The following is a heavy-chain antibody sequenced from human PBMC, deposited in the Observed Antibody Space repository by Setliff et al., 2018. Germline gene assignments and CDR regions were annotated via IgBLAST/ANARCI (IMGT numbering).Heavy chain of an antibody. CDR3: ARSAVAVPGQFYFDN. D-gene: IGHD6-19*01. CDR2: ISSSSGLI. CDR1: GFTFSTYA. J-gene: IGHJ4*02. Sequence: SGESLKISCAASGFTFSTYAMNWLRQAPGKGLEWVSYISSSSGLIYYADSVKGRFTISRDEAKNSLYLQMNSLRTEDTAVYYCARSAVAVPGQFYFDNWGQGTQVTVSS. V-gene: IGHV3-48*01.